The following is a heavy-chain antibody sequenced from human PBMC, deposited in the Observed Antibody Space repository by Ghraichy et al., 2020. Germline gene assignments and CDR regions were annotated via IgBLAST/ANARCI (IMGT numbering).Heavy chain of an antibody. CDR3: AREGVDSSSPFDY. D-gene: IGHD6-6*01. V-gene: IGHV1-69*06. J-gene: IGHJ4*02. CDR1: GGTFSSYA. Sequence: SVKVSCKASGGTFSSYAISWVRQAPGQGLEWMGGIIPIFGTANYAQKFQGRVTITADKSTSTAYMELSSLRSEDTAVYYCAREGVDSSSPFDYWGQGTLVTVSS. CDR2: IIPIFGTA.